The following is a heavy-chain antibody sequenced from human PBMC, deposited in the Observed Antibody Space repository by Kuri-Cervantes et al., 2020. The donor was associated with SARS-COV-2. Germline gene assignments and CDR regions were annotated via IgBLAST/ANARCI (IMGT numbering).Heavy chain of an antibody. CDR3: ARGWDYGSGSYYPRGDYGMDV. J-gene: IGHJ6*02. Sequence: SETLSLTCTVPGGSIRSYYWSWIRQPPGKGLEWIGYIYYSGRTNYNPSLKSRVTISVDTSKNQFSLKLSSVTAADTAVYYCARGWDYGSGSYYPRGDYGMDVWGQGTKVTVSS. CDR1: GGSIRSYY. CDR2: IYYSGRT. V-gene: IGHV4-59*01. D-gene: IGHD3-10*01.